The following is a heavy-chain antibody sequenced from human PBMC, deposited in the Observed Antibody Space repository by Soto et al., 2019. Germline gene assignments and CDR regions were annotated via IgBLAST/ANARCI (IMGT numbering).Heavy chain of an antibody. J-gene: IGHJ3*02. CDR3: AKDFGFPRITIFGVVPYDAFDI. D-gene: IGHD3-3*01. Sequence: GGSLRLSCAASGFTFSSYGMHWVRQAPGKGLEWVAVISYDGSNKYYADSVKGRFTISRDNSKNTLYLQMNSLRAEDTAVYYCAKDFGFPRITIFGVVPYDAFDIWGQGTMVTVSS. CDR2: ISYDGSNK. V-gene: IGHV3-30*18. CDR1: GFTFSSYG.